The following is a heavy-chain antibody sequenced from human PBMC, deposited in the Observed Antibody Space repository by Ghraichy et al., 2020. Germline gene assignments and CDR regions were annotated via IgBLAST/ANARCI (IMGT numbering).Heavy chain of an antibody. Sequence: SQTLSLTCTVSGGSISSSNYFWGWIRQPPGKGLEYIGSFYYSGSTYYNPSLKSRVTMSVDTSKNQFSLRLFSMTAADTAVYYCSRLKIAPAANWFDPWGQGTLVTVSS. CDR3: SRLKIAPAANWFDP. D-gene: IGHD2-2*01. J-gene: IGHJ5*02. CDR1: GGSISSSNYF. CDR2: FYYSGST. V-gene: IGHV4-39*01.